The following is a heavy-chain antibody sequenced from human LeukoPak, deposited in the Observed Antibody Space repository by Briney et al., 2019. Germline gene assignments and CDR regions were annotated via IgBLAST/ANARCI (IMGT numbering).Heavy chain of an antibody. Sequence: SQTLALTCAISGDSVPSNSAAWNWITQTPSRGLAWLRRTYYRSKWYNDYAVSVKSRITINPDTSKNQFSLQLNSVTPEDTAVYYCAREGTYEQQLENGAFDYWGQGTLVTVSS. CDR3: AREGTYEQQLENGAFDY. CDR2: TYYRSKWYN. J-gene: IGHJ4*02. CDR1: GDSVPSNSAA. V-gene: IGHV6-1*01. D-gene: IGHD6-13*01.